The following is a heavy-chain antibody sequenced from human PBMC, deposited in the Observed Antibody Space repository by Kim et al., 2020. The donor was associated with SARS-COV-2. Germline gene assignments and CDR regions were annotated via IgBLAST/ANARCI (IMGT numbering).Heavy chain of an antibody. J-gene: IGHJ4*02. V-gene: IGHV4-4*02. Sequence: SETLSLTCAVSGGSIISDNWWSWVRQPPAKGLEWVGEIHRSESTNYSPSLKSRVTISVDKSKSQFSLKLTSVTAADTAVYYCARRNYYDSTGYYPLWGQGTLVTVSS. CDR3: ARRNYYDSTGYYPL. D-gene: IGHD3-22*01. CDR1: GGSIISDNW. CDR2: IHRSEST.